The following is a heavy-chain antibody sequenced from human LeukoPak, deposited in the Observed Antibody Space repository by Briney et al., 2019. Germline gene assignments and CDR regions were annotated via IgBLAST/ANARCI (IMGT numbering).Heavy chain of an antibody. J-gene: IGHJ2*01. Sequence: GASVKVSCKTSGGTFRTYTFSWVRQAPGQGLEWMGGISPFFNTTTFAQKFQGRVTITADESTSTVYMELNSLRSEDTAVYYCAKDKTSVHWYFDLWGRGTLLTVSS. CDR3: AKDKTSVHWYFDL. V-gene: IGHV1-69*13. CDR1: GGTFRTYT. CDR2: ISPFFNTT.